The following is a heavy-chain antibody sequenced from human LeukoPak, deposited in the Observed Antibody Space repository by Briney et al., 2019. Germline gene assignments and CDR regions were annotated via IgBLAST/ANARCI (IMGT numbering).Heavy chain of an antibody. CDR2: ISAYNGNT. Sequence: GASVKVSCKASGYTFTSYGISWVRQAPGRGLEWMGWISAYNGNTNYAQKLQGRVTMTTDTSTSTAYMELRSLRSDDTAVYYCARVTHDIVVVPAATEGYYYYYMDVWGKGTTVTVSS. CDR3: ARVTHDIVVVPAATEGYYYYYMDV. J-gene: IGHJ6*03. CDR1: GYTFTSYG. D-gene: IGHD2-2*01. V-gene: IGHV1-18*01.